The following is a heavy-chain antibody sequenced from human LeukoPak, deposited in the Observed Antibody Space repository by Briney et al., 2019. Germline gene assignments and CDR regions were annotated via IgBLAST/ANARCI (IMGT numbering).Heavy chain of an antibody. CDR3: ARHPRYSSSSGFDY. CDR2: INHSGST. CDR1: GGSISSGGYY. Sequence: SETLSLTCTVSGGSISSGGYYWSWIRQPPGKGLEWIGEINHSGSTNYNPSLKSRVTISVDTSKNQFSLKLSSVTAADTAVYYCARHPRYSSSSGFDYWGQGTLVTVSS. V-gene: IGHV4-39*01. D-gene: IGHD6-6*01. J-gene: IGHJ4*02.